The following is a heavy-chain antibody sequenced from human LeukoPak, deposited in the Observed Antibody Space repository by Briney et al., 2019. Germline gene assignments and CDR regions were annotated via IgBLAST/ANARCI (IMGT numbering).Heavy chain of an antibody. V-gene: IGHV4-30-2*01. Sequence: SQTLSLTCAVSGGSISSGGYSWSWIRQPPGKGLEWIGYIYHSGSTYYNPSLKSRVTISVDRSKNQFSLKLGSVTAADTAVYYCAREQNYYDSSGYFRAFDIWGQGTMVTVSS. CDR2: IYHSGST. J-gene: IGHJ3*02. CDR1: GGSISSGGYS. CDR3: AREQNYYDSSGYFRAFDI. D-gene: IGHD3-22*01.